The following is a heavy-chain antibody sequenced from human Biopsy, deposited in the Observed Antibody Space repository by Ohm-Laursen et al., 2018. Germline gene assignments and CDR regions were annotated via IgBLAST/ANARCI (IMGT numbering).Heavy chain of an antibody. CDR2: IGGSGGGT. D-gene: IGHD2-15*01. J-gene: IGHJ6*02. V-gene: IGHV3-23*01. CDR1: GFTFGNYA. CDR3: ARPMSRVVAYGMDV. Sequence: SLRLSCAASGFTFGNYAMSWVRQAPGKGLEWVSAIGGSGGGTYYADSVKGRFTISRDDSKNTVYLQMNSLRVEDRAVYYCARPMSRVVAYGMDVWGQGTTVTVSS.